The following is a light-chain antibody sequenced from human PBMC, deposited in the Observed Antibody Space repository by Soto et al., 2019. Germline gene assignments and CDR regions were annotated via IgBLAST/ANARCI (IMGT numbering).Light chain of an antibody. CDR2: DAS. J-gene: IGKJ5*01. V-gene: IGKV3-11*01. Sequence: EIVLTQSPATLSLSPGERATLSCRASQSVSSYLAWYQQKPGQAPRLLIYDASNRATGIPAMFSGSVSGTDFYLSISSLEPEVFAVYYCRPRRRSIAFGHGKRLEI. CDR1: QSVSSY. CDR3: RPRRRSIA.